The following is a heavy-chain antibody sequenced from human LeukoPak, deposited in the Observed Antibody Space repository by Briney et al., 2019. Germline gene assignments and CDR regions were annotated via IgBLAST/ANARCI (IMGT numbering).Heavy chain of an antibody. V-gene: IGHV4-4*07. Sequence: SETLSLTCTVSGGSISSYYWSWIRQPAGKGLEWIGRIYTSGSTNYNPSLKSRVTMSVDTSKNQFSLKLSSVTAADTAVYYCARGRIAAAGTTYFDYWGQGTLVTVSS. CDR2: IYTSGST. CDR1: GGSISSYY. D-gene: IGHD6-13*01. CDR3: ARGRIAAAGTTYFDY. J-gene: IGHJ4*02.